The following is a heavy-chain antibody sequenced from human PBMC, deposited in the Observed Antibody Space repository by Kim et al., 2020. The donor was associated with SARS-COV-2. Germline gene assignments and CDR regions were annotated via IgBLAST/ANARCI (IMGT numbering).Heavy chain of an antibody. CDR2: ISYDGSNK. V-gene: IGHV3-30*18. CDR1: GFTFSSYG. D-gene: IGHD2-15*01. CDR3: AKDRGGSSSDWYFDL. Sequence: GGSLRLSCAASGFTFSSYGMHWVRQAPGKGLEWVAVISYDGSNKYYADSVKGRFTISRDNSKNTLYLQMNSLRAEDTAVYYCAKDRGGSSSDWYFDLWGR. J-gene: IGHJ2*01.